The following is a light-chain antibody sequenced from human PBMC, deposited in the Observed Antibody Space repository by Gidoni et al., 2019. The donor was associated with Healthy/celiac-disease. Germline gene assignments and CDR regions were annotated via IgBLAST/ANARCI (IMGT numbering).Light chain of an antibody. V-gene: IGKV3-20*01. Sequence: SPGTLSLSPGERATLSCRASQSVSSSYLAWYQQKPGQAPRLLIYGASSRATGIPDRFSGSGSGTDFTLTISRLEPEDFAVYYCQQYGSSPPYTFXQXTKLEIK. CDR3: QQYGSSPPYT. J-gene: IGKJ2*01. CDR2: GAS. CDR1: QSVSSSY.